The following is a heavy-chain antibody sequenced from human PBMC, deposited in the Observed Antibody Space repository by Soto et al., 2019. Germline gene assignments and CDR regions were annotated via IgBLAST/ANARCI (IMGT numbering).Heavy chain of an antibody. Sequence: SETLSLTCAVYGGSFSGYYWSWIRQLSGEGLEWIGEINHSGSTNYNPSLKSRVTISVDTSKNQFSLKLSSVTAADTAVYYCARDPHCSGGSCYSFDSWSQGTLVTVSS. CDR3: ARDPHCSGGSCYSFDS. CDR1: GGSFSGYY. D-gene: IGHD2-15*01. CDR2: INHSGST. J-gene: IGHJ4*02. V-gene: IGHV4-34*01.